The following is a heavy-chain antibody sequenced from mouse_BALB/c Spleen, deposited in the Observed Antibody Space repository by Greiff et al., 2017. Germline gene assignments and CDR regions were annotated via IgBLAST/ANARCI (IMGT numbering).Heavy chain of an antibody. CDR2: ISYDGSN. CDR3: AKGWLRYAMDY. V-gene: IGHV3-6*02. J-gene: IGHJ4*01. Sequence: VQLKESGPGLVKPSQSLSLTCSVTGYSITSGYYWHWIRQFPGNKLEWMGYISYDGSNNYNPSLKNRISITRDTSKNQFFLKLNSVTTEDTATYYCAKGWLRYAMDYWGQGTSVTVSS. D-gene: IGHD2-2*01. CDR1: GYSITSGYY.